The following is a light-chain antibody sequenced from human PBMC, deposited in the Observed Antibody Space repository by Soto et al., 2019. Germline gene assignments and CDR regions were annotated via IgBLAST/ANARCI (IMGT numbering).Light chain of an antibody. V-gene: IGKV1-39*01. CDR2: AAS. CDR3: QRSYTTPRT. Sequence: DIQMTQSPSSLSASVGDRVSVTCRASQSISTFLNWYQQRPGEAPKLLIYAASSLQSGVPSRFSGSGSGADFTLTIGILQPEDFATYYCQRSYTTPRTFGQGTKVEVK. CDR1: QSISTF. J-gene: IGKJ1*01.